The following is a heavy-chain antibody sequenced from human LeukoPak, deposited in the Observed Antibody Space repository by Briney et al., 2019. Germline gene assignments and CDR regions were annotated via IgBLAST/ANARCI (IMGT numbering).Heavy chain of an antibody. CDR2: IKKDGSEK. V-gene: IGHV3-7*03. D-gene: IGHD3-22*01. CDR3: AADRRDSSGYYIDY. J-gene: IGHJ4*02. Sequence: GGSLRLSCATSGFSFSSFWMSWVRQAPGKGLEWVANIKKDGSEKYYVDSVKGRFTISRDNVKNSLYLQMNSLRAEDTGVYYCAADRRDSSGYYIDYWGQGTLVTVSS. CDR1: GFSFSSFW.